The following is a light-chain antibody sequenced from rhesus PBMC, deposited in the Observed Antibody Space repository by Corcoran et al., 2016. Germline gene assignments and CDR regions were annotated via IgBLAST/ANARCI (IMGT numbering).Light chain of an antibody. Sequence: DIQMTQSPSSLSASVGDTVPITCRASQSISSWLAWYQQKPGKAPKLLIYQASTLQSGVPSRFSGRGVGTDFTLTISSLQSEDFATYYCQQYSSSPYSFGQGTKVEIK. J-gene: IGKJ2*01. CDR1: QSISSW. V-gene: IGKV1-22*01. CDR2: QAS. CDR3: QQYSSSPYS.